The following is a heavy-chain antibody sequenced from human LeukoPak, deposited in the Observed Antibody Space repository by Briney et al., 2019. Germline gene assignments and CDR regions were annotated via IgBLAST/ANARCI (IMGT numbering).Heavy chain of an antibody. D-gene: IGHD2-2*01. CDR1: GFTLTSYA. Sequence: GGSLRLSCAASGFTLTSYAMSWVRQAPGKGLEWVSSISTSSSSIYYADSVKGRFTISRDNSKNTLYLQMNSLRAEDTAVYYCAKDRGVVVPAATSYFDYWGQGTLVTVSS. V-gene: IGHV3-23*01. J-gene: IGHJ4*02. CDR3: AKDRGVVVPAATSYFDY. CDR2: ISTSSSSI.